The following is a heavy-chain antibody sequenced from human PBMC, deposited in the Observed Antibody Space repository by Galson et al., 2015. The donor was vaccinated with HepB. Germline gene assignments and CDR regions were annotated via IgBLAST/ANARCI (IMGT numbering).Heavy chain of an antibody. D-gene: IGHD2-2*02. CDR1: GFTFGSYW. J-gene: IGHJ4*02. V-gene: IGHV3-74*03. CDR3: ARDSCSSASCYKGVSGY. CDR2: INNDGTSA. Sequence: SLRLSCAASGFTFGSYWMHWVRQAPGKGLVWVSRINNDGTSATYADSVKGRFTISRDNAKNKLYMQMNGLRAEDTAVYYCARDSCSSASCYKGVSGYWGQGTLVTVSS.